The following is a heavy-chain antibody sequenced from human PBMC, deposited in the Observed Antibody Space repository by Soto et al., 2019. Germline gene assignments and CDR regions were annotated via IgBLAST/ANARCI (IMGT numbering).Heavy chain of an antibody. CDR3: GRYCSGGSCHTLDYYGMDV. CDR2: IIPVFGTT. D-gene: IGHD2-15*01. Sequence: SVKLYLKTAGDRIRNYGVGWVRKAPGQGLEWTGGIIPVFGTTNYAQKFQGRVTITADESTSTAYIEVSSLRSEDTAMFYCGRYCSGGSCHTLDYYGMDVWGQGTTVTVSS. J-gene: IGHJ6*01. CDR1: GDRIRNYG. V-gene: IGHV1-69*13.